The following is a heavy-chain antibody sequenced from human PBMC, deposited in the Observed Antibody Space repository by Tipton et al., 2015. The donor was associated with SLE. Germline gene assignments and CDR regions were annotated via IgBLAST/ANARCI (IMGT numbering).Heavy chain of an antibody. D-gene: IGHD1-26*01. CDR2: IYHSGST. V-gene: IGHV4-38-2*02. J-gene: IGHJ3*02. CDR1: GYSISSGYY. CDR3: ATGIIVKYSGSLPLYAYSI. Sequence: GLVKPSETLSLSCTVSGYSISSGYYWGWIRQPPGKGLEWIGTIYHSGSTYYSPSLKSRVTISVDTSKNQFSLKLTSATTADTAVYYCATGIIVKYSGSLPLYAYSIWGQGTMVTVS.